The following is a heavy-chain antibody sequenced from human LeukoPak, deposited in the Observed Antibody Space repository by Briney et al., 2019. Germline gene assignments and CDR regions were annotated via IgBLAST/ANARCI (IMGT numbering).Heavy chain of an antibody. CDR2: ISSSGSTI. Sequence: GGSLRLSCVVSGLIFRDYYMSWIRQAPGKGLEWVSYISSSGSTIYYADSVKGRFTISRDNAKNSLYLQMNSLRAEDTAVYYCASAYSGSWYYYYFDYWGQGTLVTVSS. CDR3: ASAYSGSWYYYYFDY. V-gene: IGHV3-11*01. J-gene: IGHJ4*02. D-gene: IGHD1-26*01. CDR1: GLIFRDYY.